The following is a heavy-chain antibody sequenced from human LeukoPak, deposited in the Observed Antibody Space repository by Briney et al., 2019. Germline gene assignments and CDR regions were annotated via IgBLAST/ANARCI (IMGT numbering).Heavy chain of an antibody. Sequence: KSSETLSLTCTVSGGSLSNYYWTWIRQPPGKGLEWIGEINHRGSTNHNPSLKSRVTISVDTSKNQFSLKLSSVTAADTAVYYCARFGYGSGSYYNWFDPWGQGTLVTVSS. D-gene: IGHD3-10*01. V-gene: IGHV4-34*01. CDR3: ARFGYGSGSYYNWFDP. J-gene: IGHJ5*02. CDR1: GGSLSNYY. CDR2: INHRGST.